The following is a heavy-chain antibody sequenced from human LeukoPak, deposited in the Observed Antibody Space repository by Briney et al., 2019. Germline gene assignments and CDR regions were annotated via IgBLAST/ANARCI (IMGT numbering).Heavy chain of an antibody. CDR1: GYTFTSYG. V-gene: IGHV1-18*01. D-gene: IGHD4-17*01. CDR3: AVTVTIRVDAFDI. CDR2: ISAYNGNT. J-gene: IGHJ3*02. Sequence: GASVKVSCKASGYTFTSYGISWVRQAPGQGLEWMGWISAYNGNTNYAQKLQGRVTMTTDTSTSTAYMELRSLRSDDTAVYYRAVTVTIRVDAFDIWGQGTMVTVSS.